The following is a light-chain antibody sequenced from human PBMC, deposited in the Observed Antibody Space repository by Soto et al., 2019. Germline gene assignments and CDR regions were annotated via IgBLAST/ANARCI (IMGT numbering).Light chain of an antibody. CDR3: SSFTSSSTLV. V-gene: IGLV2-18*02. Sequence: QSALTQPPSVSGSPGQSVTISCTGTSSDVGSYNRVSWYQQPPGTAPKLMIYEVSNRPSGVPDRISGSKSGNMASLTISGLQAEDEADYYCSSFTSSSTLVFGGGTKLTVL. J-gene: IGLJ2*01. CDR1: SSDVGSYNR. CDR2: EVS.